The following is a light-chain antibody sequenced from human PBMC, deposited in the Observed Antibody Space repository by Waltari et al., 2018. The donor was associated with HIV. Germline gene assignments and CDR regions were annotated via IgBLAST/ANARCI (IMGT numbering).Light chain of an antibody. Sequence: DIVLTQSLGTLSLSPGARVILSCRARQTVDNNSLAWYQQKPGQAPRLLISGASNRAPGISDRFSGSGSETDFTLTVSRLGPEDFAVYYCQQYGHLPITFGQGTRLEIK. CDR3: QQYGHLPIT. CDR1: QTVDNNS. CDR2: GAS. J-gene: IGKJ5*01. V-gene: IGKV3-20*01.